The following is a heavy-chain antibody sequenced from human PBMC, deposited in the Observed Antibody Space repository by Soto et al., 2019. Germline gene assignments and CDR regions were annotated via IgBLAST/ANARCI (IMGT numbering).Heavy chain of an antibody. J-gene: IGHJ5*02. Sequence: QVQLIQSGAEVKKPGASVKISCKASGYTFSNYAMHWVRQAPGQRLEWMGWINAGNGNTEYSQKFQGGVTFTRDTSASTAYMELSSLRSEDTAVYYCARAGRYYDSSAYYSTKLWFDPWGQGTLVTVSS. V-gene: IGHV1-3*01. CDR2: INAGNGNT. CDR1: GYTFSNYA. CDR3: ARAGRYYDSSAYYSTKLWFDP. D-gene: IGHD3-22*01.